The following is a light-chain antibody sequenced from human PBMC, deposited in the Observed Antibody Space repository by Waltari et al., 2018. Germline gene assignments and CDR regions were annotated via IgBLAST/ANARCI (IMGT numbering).Light chain of an antibody. V-gene: IGKV1-5*03. Sequence: DIQMTQSPSTLSASVGDRFTITCRASKSISNWLAWYQQKPGKAPKLLIYKASTLESGVPSRFSGRGSGTEFTLTISSLQPDDFATYYCQQYNSYSLLSFGGGTKVEIK. CDR2: KAS. CDR1: KSISNW. CDR3: QQYNSYSLLS. J-gene: IGKJ4*01.